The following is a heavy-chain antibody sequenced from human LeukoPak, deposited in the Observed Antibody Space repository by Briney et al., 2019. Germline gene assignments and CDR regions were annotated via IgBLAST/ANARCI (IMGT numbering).Heavy chain of an antibody. CDR1: GGSISSYY. J-gene: IGHJ3*02. CDR2: IYYSGST. CDR3: ARGSPVVAFDI. V-gene: IGHV4-59*01. Sequence: SETLPLTCTVSGGSISSYYWSWIRQPPGKGLEWIGYIYYSGSTNYNPSLKSRVTISVDTSKNQFSLKLSSVTAADTAVYYCARGSPVVAFDIWGQGTMVTVSS. D-gene: IGHD2-21*01.